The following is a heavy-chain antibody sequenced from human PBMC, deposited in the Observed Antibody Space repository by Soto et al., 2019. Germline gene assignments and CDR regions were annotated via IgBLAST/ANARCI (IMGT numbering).Heavy chain of an antibody. Sequence: QVQLQQWGAGLLKPSETLSHTCAVHGGYFTGYYWSWVRQPPGKGLEWIGEVKDGGVTNYSPSLRSRVTISSDAPKKQFSLKVTSVTAADTAVYYCTRGQEGVVATHWDQGTLVTVSS. CDR1: GGYFTGYY. J-gene: IGHJ4*02. CDR2: VKDGGVT. CDR3: TRGQEGVVATH. D-gene: IGHD5-12*01. V-gene: IGHV4-34*01.